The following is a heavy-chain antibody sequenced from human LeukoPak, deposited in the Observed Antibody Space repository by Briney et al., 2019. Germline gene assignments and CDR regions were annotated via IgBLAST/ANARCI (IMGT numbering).Heavy chain of an antibody. CDR1: GFNFSNYW. J-gene: IGHJ4*02. D-gene: IGHD3-22*01. V-gene: IGHV3-7*01. CDR2: IKQDGSEK. CDR3: ARPQRLHYDSSGYLDY. Sequence: AGGSLRLSCAASGFNFSNYWMTWVRQAPGKGLEWVANIKQDGSEKYYVDSVKGRFTISRDNAKNSLYLQMNSLRAEDTAVYYCARPQRLHYDSSGYLDYWGQGTLVTVSS.